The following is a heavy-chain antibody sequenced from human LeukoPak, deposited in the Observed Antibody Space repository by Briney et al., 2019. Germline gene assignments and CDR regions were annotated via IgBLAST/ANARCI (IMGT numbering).Heavy chain of an antibody. D-gene: IGHD3-22*01. CDR1: GGSISGYY. CDR2: INHSGST. V-gene: IGHV4-34*01. J-gene: IGHJ4*02. Sequence: PSETLSLTCTVAGGSISGYYWSWISQPHGKVLEWIGQINHSGSTNYNPSLKSRITISVDASKNQFSLKLSSVTAADTAVYYWARSGIRIYYYDSSYRLDYWGQGTLVTVSS. CDR3: ARSGIRIYYYDSSYRLDY.